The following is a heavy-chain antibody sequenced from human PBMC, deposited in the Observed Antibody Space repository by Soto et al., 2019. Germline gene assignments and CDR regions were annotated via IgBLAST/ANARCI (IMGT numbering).Heavy chain of an antibody. CDR3: ARALGVYSYGYGYYYYGMDV. J-gene: IGHJ6*02. V-gene: IGHV4-34*01. Sequence: LSLTCAVYGGSFSGYYWSWIRQPPGKGLEWIGEINHSGSTNYNPSLKSRVTISVDTSKNQFSLKLSSVTAADTAVYYCARALGVYSYGYGYYYYGMDVWGQGTTVTVS. D-gene: IGHD5-18*01. CDR2: INHSGST. CDR1: GGSFSGYY.